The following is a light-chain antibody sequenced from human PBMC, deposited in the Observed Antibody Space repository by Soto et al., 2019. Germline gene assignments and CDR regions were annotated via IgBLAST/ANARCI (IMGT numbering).Light chain of an antibody. CDR1: QYIGSA. V-gene: IGKV3-15*01. CDR2: DAS. CDR3: QLYGDLPRT. Sequence: EVGWSLFPPTLHVSPEDRATLSCRASQYIGSAVAWYHQRSGQAPSLLIFDASIRVPTTPARVSGSVSGTEFTLTISSLASEDVTVYFCQLYGDLPRTVGQG. J-gene: IGKJ1*01.